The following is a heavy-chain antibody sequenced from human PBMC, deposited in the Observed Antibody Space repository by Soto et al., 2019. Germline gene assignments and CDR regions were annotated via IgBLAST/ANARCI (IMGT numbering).Heavy chain of an antibody. CDR1: GFTFSSYW. Sequence: EVQLVESGGGLVQPGGSLRLSCAASGFTFSSYWMHWVRQAPGKGLVWVSRINSDGSSTSYADSVKGRFTISRDNAKITLYLQMNSLRAEDTAVYYCARGYCSGGSCYQSNWFDPWGQGTLVTVSS. D-gene: IGHD2-15*01. CDR2: INSDGSST. J-gene: IGHJ5*02. V-gene: IGHV3-74*01. CDR3: ARGYCSGGSCYQSNWFDP.